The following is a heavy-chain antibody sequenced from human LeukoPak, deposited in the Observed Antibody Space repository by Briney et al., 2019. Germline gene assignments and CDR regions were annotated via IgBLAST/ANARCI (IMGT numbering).Heavy chain of an antibody. Sequence: GGSLRLSCAASGFTVSSNYMSWDRQAPGKGLEWVSVTYSGGSTYYADSVKGRFTISRDNSKNTLYLQMSSLRAEDTAVYYCARDRYYYYGMDVWGQGTTVTVSS. CDR2: TYSGGST. J-gene: IGHJ6*02. CDR1: GFTVSSNY. V-gene: IGHV3-66*01. CDR3: ARDRYYYYGMDV.